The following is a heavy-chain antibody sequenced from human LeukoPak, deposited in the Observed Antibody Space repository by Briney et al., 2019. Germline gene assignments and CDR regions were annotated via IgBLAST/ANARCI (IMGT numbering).Heavy chain of an antibody. CDR3: ARGLKRKQWLVRRLYYFDY. D-gene: IGHD6-19*01. J-gene: IGHJ4*02. CDR2: ISAYNGNT. Sequence: ASVKVSCKASGYTFTSYGISWVRQAPGQGLEWMGWISAYNGNTNYAQKLQGRVTMTTDTSTSTAYMELSSLRSEDTAVYYCARGLKRKQWLVRRLYYFDYWGQGTLVTVSS. CDR1: GYTFTSYG. V-gene: IGHV1-18*01.